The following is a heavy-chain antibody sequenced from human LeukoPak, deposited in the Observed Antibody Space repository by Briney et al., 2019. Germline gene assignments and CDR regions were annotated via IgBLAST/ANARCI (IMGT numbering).Heavy chain of an antibody. V-gene: IGHV4-38-2*01. CDR1: GYSISSGYY. Sequence: PSETLSLTCAVSGYSISSGYYWGWIRQPPGKGLEWIGSIYHSGSTYYNPSPKRRVTISVDTSKNQCSLTLSSVTAADTAVYYCARHALDCSSTSCPYYYYYYYMDVWGKGTTVTVSS. CDR2: IYHSGST. CDR3: ARHALDCSSTSCPYYYYYYYMDV. J-gene: IGHJ6*03. D-gene: IGHD2-2*01.